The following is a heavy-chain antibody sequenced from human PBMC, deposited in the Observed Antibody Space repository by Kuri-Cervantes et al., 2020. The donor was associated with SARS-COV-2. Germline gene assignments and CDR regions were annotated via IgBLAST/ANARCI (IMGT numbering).Heavy chain of an antibody. CDR3: AKGSRRSVASLIFDY. D-gene: IGHD5-12*01. V-gene: IGHV3-23*01. CDR2: ISYSGENA. Sequence: GESLKISCAASAFTFNNYGMSWVRQAPGKGLEWVAIISYSGENAYYADSVKGRFTISRDNSKNTVYLQMNSLRAEDTAIYHCAKGSRRSVASLIFDYWSQGTLVTVSS. CDR1: AFTFNNYG. J-gene: IGHJ4*02.